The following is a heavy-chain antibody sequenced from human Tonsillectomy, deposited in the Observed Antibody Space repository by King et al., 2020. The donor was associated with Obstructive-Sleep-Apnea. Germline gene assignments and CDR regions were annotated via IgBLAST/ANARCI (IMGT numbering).Heavy chain of an antibody. J-gene: IGHJ4*02. V-gene: IGHV4-59*01. Sequence: QLQESGPGLVKPSETLSLTCTVSGGSTSSYYWSWIRQPPGKGLEWIGYIHYSGRTNHNPSLKSRVTILVDTSKNQFSLKLSSVTAADTAVYHCARGIVVGSGGIGWYYFDYWGQGTLVTVSS. D-gene: IGHD6-13*01. CDR2: IHYSGRT. CDR1: GGSTSSYY. CDR3: ARGIVVGSGGIGWYYFDY.